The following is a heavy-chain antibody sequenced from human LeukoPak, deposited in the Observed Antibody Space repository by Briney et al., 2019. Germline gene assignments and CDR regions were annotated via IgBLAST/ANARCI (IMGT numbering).Heavy chain of an antibody. J-gene: IGHJ4*02. CDR3: AGRYYDFWSGFDY. CDR1: GFTFSSYA. V-gene: IGHV3-23*01. Sequence: GGSLRLSCAASGFTFSSYAMSLVRQAPGKGLEWVSAISGSGGSTYYADSVKGRFTISRDNSKNTLYLQMNSLRAEDTAVYYCAGRYYDFWSGFDYWGQGTLVTVSS. CDR2: ISGSGGST. D-gene: IGHD3-3*01.